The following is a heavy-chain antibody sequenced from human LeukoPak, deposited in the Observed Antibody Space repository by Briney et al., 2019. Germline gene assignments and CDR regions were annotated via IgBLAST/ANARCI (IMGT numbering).Heavy chain of an antibody. V-gene: IGHV1-18*01. D-gene: IGHD5-12*01. CDR2: ISAYTGNT. CDR3: ATHSPEWRYSGYYNFYYMDV. Sequence: ASVKVSCKASGDTFTSYGISWVRQAPGQGLEWMGWISAYTGNTNYAQKLQGRVTMTTDTFTSTAYMELSSLRSEDTAVYFCATHSPEWRYSGYYNFYYMDVWGKGTTVTISS. J-gene: IGHJ6*03. CDR1: GDTFTSYG.